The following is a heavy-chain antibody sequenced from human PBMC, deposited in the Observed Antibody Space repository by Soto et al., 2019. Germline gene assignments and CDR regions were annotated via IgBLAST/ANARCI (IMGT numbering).Heavy chain of an antibody. V-gene: IGHV1-69*12. CDR1: GGTFRTYA. CDR3: AKGAVTGTPTSYYYYGMDV. Sequence: QVQLLQSGAEVKKPGSSVRVSCEASGGTFRTYALSWVRQAPGQGLEWMGEIIRIFGTVNYAQKFQGRVTITADESTTTVYMDLRSLRSEDTAVYYCAKGAVTGTPTSYYYYGMDVWGQGTTVTVSS. D-gene: IGHD6-19*01. CDR2: IIRIFGTV. J-gene: IGHJ6*02.